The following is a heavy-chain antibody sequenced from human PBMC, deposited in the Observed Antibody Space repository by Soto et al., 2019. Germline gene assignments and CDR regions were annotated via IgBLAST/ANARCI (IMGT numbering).Heavy chain of an antibody. CDR1: GGSISSGDYY. CDR3: ARGNDFWSGYSTLTYYGLDV. Sequence: SETLSLTCSVSGGSISSGDYYWSWIRQPPEKGLEWIGYIYYSGSTYYNPSLKSRVTISVDTSKNQFSLNLNSVTAADTAVYFCARGNDFWSGYSTLTYYGLDVWGKGTKVTVSS. V-gene: IGHV4-30-4*01. CDR2: IYYSGST. D-gene: IGHD3-3*01. J-gene: IGHJ6*04.